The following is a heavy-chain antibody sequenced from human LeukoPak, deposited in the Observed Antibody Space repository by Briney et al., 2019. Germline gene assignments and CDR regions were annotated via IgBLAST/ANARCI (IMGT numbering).Heavy chain of an antibody. Sequence: GASVTVSCKASGGTFSSYAISWVRQAPGQGLEWMGGIIPIFGTANYAQRFQGRVTITADESTSTAYIELRSLRSDDTAVYYCARDVTDIVVVPAAMGFDPWGQGTLVTVSS. CDR2: IIPIFGTA. V-gene: IGHV1-69*13. D-gene: IGHD2-2*01. J-gene: IGHJ5*02. CDR1: GGTFSSYA. CDR3: ARDVTDIVVVPAAMGFDP.